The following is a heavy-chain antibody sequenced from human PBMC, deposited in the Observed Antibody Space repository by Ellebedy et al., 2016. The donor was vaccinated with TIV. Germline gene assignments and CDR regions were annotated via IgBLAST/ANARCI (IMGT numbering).Heavy chain of an antibody. V-gene: IGHV4-30-2*01. D-gene: IGHD4-17*01. J-gene: IGHJ4*02. CDR1: GGSISSGGYS. CDR3: ARVSDYGDPIFDY. CDR2: FYHSGTT. Sequence: MPSETLSLTCAVSGGSISSGGYSRSWIRQPPGKGLEWIGYFYHSGTTYSNPSLKSRVTISVDRPKNQFSLKLSSVTAADTAVYYCARVSDYGDPIFDYWGQGTLVTVSS.